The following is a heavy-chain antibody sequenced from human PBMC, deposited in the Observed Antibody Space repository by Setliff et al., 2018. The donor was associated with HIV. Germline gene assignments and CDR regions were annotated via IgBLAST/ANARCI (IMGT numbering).Heavy chain of an antibody. CDR3: AKHWRIERDNSDAFDI. CDR1: GFNIEEYA. CDR2: ISWNSVKI. Sequence: LSLSCAASGFNIEEYAMAWVRQVPGKGLEWVSSISWNSVKIDYADFVKGRFTISRDNAKNSLFLQVNSLRTEDTAFYFCAKHWRIERDNSDAFDIWGQGTLVTVSS. D-gene: IGHD1-20*01. V-gene: IGHV3-9*01. J-gene: IGHJ3*02.